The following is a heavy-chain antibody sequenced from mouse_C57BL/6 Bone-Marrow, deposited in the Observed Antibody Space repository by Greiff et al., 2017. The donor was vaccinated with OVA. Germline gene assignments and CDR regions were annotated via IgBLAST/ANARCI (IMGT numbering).Heavy chain of an antibody. CDR1: GFTFSDFY. CDR3: ARGHYYPFAY. Sequence: EVQVVESGGGLVQSGRSLRLSCATSGFTFSDFYMEWVRQAPGKGLEWIAASRNKANDYTTEYSASVKGRFIVSRDTSQSSLYLQMKALRAEDTAIYYCARGHYYPFAYWGQGTLVTVSA. V-gene: IGHV7-1*01. D-gene: IGHD1-2*01. CDR2: SRNKANDYTT. J-gene: IGHJ3*01.